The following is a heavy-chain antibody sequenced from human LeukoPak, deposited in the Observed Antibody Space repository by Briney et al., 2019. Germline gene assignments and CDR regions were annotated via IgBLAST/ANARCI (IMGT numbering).Heavy chain of an antibody. CDR1: GFTFTNYS. CDR2: ISGGSGTI. Sequence: GGSLRLSCAASGFTFTNYSMNWVRQAPGKGLEWISYISGGSGTIYHADSVRGRFTVSRDNAKDSLWLQMDSLRVEDTAVYFCARLYGDWFDPWGPGTLVTVSS. V-gene: IGHV3-48*01. J-gene: IGHJ5*02. D-gene: IGHD4-17*01. CDR3: ARLYGDWFDP.